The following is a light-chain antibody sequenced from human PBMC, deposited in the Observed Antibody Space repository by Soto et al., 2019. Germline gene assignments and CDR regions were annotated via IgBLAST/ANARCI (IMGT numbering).Light chain of an antibody. CDR1: QSVSNN. J-gene: IGKJ1*01. V-gene: IGKV3-15*01. CDR3: QQYDFWPRT. Sequence: EIELTQSPGTTRQSLGERATHCCRASQSVSNNYLAWYQQKPGQAPRLLIYGASNRATGVPARFSGSGSGTEFTLTISSLQSEDFAVYYCQQYDFWPRTCGQGTKVDI. CDR2: GAS.